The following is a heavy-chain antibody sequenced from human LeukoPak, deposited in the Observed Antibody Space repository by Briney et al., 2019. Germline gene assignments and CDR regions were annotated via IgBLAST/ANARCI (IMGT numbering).Heavy chain of an antibody. J-gene: IGHJ4*02. CDR2: IYSSGST. CDR3: VRCRGTTVLTRFDN. Sequence: SETLSLTCTVSGGSISNYYWSWIRQPAGKGLEWIGRIYSSGSTNYNPSLKSRVTMSVDTSKNQFSVNLTSVTAADTAVYYCVRCRGTTVLTRFDNWGQGTLATASS. D-gene: IGHD4/OR15-4a*01. CDR1: GGSISNYY. V-gene: IGHV4-4*07.